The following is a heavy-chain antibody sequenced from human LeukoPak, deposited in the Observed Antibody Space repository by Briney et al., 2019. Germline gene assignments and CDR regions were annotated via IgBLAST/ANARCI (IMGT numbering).Heavy chain of an antibody. J-gene: IGHJ4*02. CDR1: GFTFSRYS. D-gene: IGHD3-22*01. CDR2: ISISSNYK. Sequence: GGSLRLSCAASGFTFSRYSMNWVRQAPGKGLEWVSSISISSNYKYYPDSLKGRFTISRDNSKNTLYLQMNSLRAEDTAVYYCANLQYYYDSSGARPFDYWGQGTLVTVSS. V-gene: IGHV3-21*01. CDR3: ANLQYYYDSSGARPFDY.